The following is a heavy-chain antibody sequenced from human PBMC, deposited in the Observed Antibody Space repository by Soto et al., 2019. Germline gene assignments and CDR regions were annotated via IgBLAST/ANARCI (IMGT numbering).Heavy chain of an antibody. J-gene: IGHJ3*02. CDR3: ARGGDIQSCGYLDAFDI. CDR2: IIPIFGTA. CDR1: GGTFSSYA. D-gene: IGHD3-22*01. Sequence: SVKVSCKASGGTFSSYAISWVRQAPGQGLEWMGGIIPIFGTANYAQKFQGRVTITADESTSTAYMELSSLRSEDTAVYYCARGGDIQSCGYLDAFDIWGQGTMVTVSS. V-gene: IGHV1-69*13.